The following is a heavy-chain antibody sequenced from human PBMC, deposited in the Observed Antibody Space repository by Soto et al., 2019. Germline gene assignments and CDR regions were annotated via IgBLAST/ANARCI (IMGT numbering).Heavy chain of an antibody. CDR2: ISSSGSTV. V-gene: IGHV3-48*03. D-gene: IGHD6-19*01. CDR1: GFTFSSYE. CDR3: ARDEGSAWYFDY. Sequence: GGLRLSCGGSGFTFSSYEMNWVRQAPGKGLEWVSYISSSGSTVYYADSVKGRFTISRDNAKNSLSLQMNSLRAEDTAVYYCARDEGSAWYFDYWGQGTLVTVSS. J-gene: IGHJ4*02.